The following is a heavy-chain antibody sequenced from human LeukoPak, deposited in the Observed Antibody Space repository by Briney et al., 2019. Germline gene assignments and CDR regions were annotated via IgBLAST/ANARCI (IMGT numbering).Heavy chain of an antibody. J-gene: IGHJ4*02. CDR2: IRYDGSNK. V-gene: IGHV3-30*02. Sequence: GGSLRLSCAASGFTFSSYGMHWVRQAPGKGLEGVAFIRYDGSNKYYADSVKGRFTISRDNSKTTLYLQMNSLRAEDTAVYYCAKDRTVGIAVAGFFDYWGQGTLTTVSS. D-gene: IGHD6-19*01. CDR3: AKDRTVGIAVAGFFDY. CDR1: GFTFSSYG.